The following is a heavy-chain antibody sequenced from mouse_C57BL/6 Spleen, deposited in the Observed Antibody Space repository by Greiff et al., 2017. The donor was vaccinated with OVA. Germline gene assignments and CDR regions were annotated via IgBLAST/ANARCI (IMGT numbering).Heavy chain of an antibody. D-gene: IGHD1-1*01. J-gene: IGHJ3*01. CDR2: INPNNGGT. Sequence: VQLQQSGPELVKPGASVKMSCKASGYTFTDYNMHWVKQSHGKSLEWIGYINPNNGGTSYNQKFKGKATLTVNKSSSTAYMELRSLTSEDSAVYYCARPYYYGSSGFAYWGQGTLVTVSA. CDR1: GYTFTDYN. CDR3: ARPYYYGSSGFAY. V-gene: IGHV1-22*01.